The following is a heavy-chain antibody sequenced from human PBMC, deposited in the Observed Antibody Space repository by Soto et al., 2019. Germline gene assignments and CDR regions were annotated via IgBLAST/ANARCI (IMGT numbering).Heavy chain of an antibody. D-gene: IGHD4-17*01. CDR1: GFTFTSSA. V-gene: IGHV1-58*02. CDR3: AAGPNYGDYDLRFDP. CDR2: IVVGSGNT. J-gene: IGHJ5*02. Sequence: ASVKVSCKASGFTFTSSAMQWVRQARGQRLEWIGWIVVGSGNTNYAQKFQERVTITRDMSTSTAHMELSSLRSEDTAVYYCAAGPNYGDYDLRFDPWGQGTLVTVSS.